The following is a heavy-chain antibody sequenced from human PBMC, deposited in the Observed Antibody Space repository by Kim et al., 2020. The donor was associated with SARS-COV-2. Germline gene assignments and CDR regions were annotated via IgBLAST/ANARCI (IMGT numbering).Heavy chain of an antibody. V-gene: IGHV3-23*01. CDR1: GFTLSSHA. D-gene: IGHD2-2*01. CDR2: ISGLGGST. Sequence: GGSLRLSCAASGFTLSSHAMSWVRQAPGQGLEWVASISGLGGSTYYADSVKGRFTISRDISKNTLCLQMNSLRPEHTAVYYCAKDQVVVPAATHGPANY. CDR3: AKDQVVVPAATHGPANY. J-gene: IGHJ6*01.